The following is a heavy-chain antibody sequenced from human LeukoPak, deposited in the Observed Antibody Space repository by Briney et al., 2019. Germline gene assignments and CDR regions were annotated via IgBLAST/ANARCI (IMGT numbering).Heavy chain of an antibody. CDR2: IKRKKDGETT. J-gene: IGHJ4*02. V-gene: IGHV3-15*01. Sequence: GGSLRLSCAASGFSFSNVWMSWVRQAPGKGLEWVGRIKRKKDGETTDYAAPVKGRFTISRDDSSNTVYVEMNSLKTVDTAVYYCTTGGPSGTYFDYWGQGTLVTVSS. D-gene: IGHD1-26*01. CDR3: TTGGPSGTYFDY. CDR1: GFSFSNVW.